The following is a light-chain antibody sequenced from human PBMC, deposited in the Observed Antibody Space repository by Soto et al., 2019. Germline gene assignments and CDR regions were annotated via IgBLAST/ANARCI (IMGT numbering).Light chain of an antibody. V-gene: IGLV2-14*01. Sequence: QSALTQPASVSGSPGQSITISCTGTSRDIGGYNYVSWYQHHPGKAPKLLIYGVSNRPSTISNRFSGSKSGSTASLTISGLQAEDEADYYCRSYTSSDTVIFAGGTKLTVL. CDR2: GVS. CDR1: SRDIGGYNY. J-gene: IGLJ2*01. CDR3: RSYTSSDTVI.